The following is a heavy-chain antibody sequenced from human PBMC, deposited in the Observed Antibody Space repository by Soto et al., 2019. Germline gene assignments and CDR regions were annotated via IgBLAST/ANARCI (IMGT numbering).Heavy chain of an antibody. V-gene: IGHV4-4*07. CDR1: NGSISNFY. CDR3: ARSSHKESWFDP. Sequence: QVQLQESGPGLVKPSETLSLSCTVSNGSISNFYWNWIRHPAGKGLEWIGRIYSSGSTHLNPSLRSRVTMSVDTSKNQFSLKLNSVTAADTAVYYCARSSHKESWFDPWGQATQVTVSS. CDR2: IYSSGST. D-gene: IGHD6-13*01. J-gene: IGHJ5*02.